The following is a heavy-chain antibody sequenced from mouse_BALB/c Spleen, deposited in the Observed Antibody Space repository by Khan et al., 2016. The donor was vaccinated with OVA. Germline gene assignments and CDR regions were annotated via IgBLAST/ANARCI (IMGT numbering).Heavy chain of an antibody. CDR1: GYTFTDYY. V-gene: IGHV1-77*01. CDR2: IYPGSGNT. J-gene: IGHJ3*01. Sequence: QVQLQQSGAELARPGASVKLSCKASGYTFTDYYINWVKQRTGQGLEWIGEIYPGSGNTYYNEKFKDKATLTAYKSSSTAFMQLNSLTSEDSSVYFCARSGIGSFAYWGQGTLVTVSA. CDR3: ARSGIGSFAY. D-gene: IGHD2-2*01.